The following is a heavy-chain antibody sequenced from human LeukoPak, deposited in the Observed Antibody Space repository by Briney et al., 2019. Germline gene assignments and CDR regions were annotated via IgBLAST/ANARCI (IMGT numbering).Heavy chain of an antibody. V-gene: IGHV1-2*06. D-gene: IGHD2-21*02. CDR1: GYTFTGYY. CDR3: ARGPFIMVVTDRFDY. Sequence: ASVKVSCKASGYTFTGYYMHWVRQAPGQGLEWMGRINPNSGGTNYAQKFQGRVTMTRDTSISTAYMELSRLRSDDTAVYYCARGPFIMVVTDRFDYWGQGTLVTVSS. CDR2: INPNSGGT. J-gene: IGHJ4*02.